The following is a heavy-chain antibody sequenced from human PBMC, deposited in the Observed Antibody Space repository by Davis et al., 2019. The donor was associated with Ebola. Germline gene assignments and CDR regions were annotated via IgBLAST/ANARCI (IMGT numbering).Heavy chain of an antibody. CDR2: IKQDGSEK. D-gene: IGHD3-10*01. CDR1: GFSFSSYW. Sequence: GGSLRLSCAASGFSFSSYWMSWVRQAPGKGLEWVASIKQDGSEKYYVDSVKGRFTISRDNAKNSLYLQMNSLRAEDTAVYYCARDGENYSDLDYWGQGTLVTVSS. J-gene: IGHJ4*02. CDR3: ARDGENYSDLDY. V-gene: IGHV3-7*01.